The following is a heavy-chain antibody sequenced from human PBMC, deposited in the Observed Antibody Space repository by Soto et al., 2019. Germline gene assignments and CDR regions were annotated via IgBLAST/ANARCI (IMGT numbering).Heavy chain of an antibody. V-gene: IGHV1-46*01. CDR1: RATFTRYY. CDR2: INPHGGST. CDR3: ARSSGGNFGIIIEGTHCLAY. D-gene: IGHD1-26*01. Sequence: VPVKVYCKTARATFTRYYVNLVRKDKGQGLEWMGVINPHGGSTAYAQKFKGRVTLTRDTSASTFYMEVSSLTSEDTAMYYCARSSGGNFGIIIEGTHCLAYWCPGPLVSVS. J-gene: IGHJ4*02.